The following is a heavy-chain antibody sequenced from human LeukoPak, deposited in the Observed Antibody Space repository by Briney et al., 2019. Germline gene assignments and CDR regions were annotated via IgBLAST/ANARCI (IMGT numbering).Heavy chain of an antibody. V-gene: IGHV4-34*01. CDR3: ARGGRYYDILGMDV. D-gene: IGHD3-9*01. CDR1: GGSFSGYY. J-gene: IGHJ6*02. Sequence: SETLSLTCAVYGGSFSGYYWSWIRQPPGKGLEWIGEINHSGSTNYNPSLKSRVTISVDTSENQFSLKLSSVTAADTAVYYCARGGRYYDILGMDVWGQGTTVTVSS. CDR2: INHSGST.